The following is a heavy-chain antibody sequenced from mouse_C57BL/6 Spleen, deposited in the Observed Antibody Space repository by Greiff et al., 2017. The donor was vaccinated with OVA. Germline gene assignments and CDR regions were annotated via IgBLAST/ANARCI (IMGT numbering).Heavy chain of an antibody. J-gene: IGHJ2*01. CDR1: GYSITSGYY. D-gene: IGHD4-1*01. V-gene: IGHV3-6*01. CDR3: ARDRLGLDY. Sequence: EVKLQESGPGLVKPSQSLSLTCSVTGYSITSGYYWNWIRQFPGNKLEWMGYISYDGSNNYNPSLKNRISITRDTSKNQFFLKLNSVTTEDTATYDCARDRLGLDYWGQGTTLTVSS. CDR2: ISYDGSN.